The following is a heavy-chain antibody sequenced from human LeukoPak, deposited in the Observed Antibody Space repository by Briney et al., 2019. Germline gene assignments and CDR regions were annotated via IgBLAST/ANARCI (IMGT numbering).Heavy chain of an antibody. CDR3: TRRSVPPSGVEARFDP. J-gene: IGHJ5*02. D-gene: IGHD3-10*01. CDR2: ISGSGGST. CDR1: GFTFSSYA. V-gene: IGHV3-23*01. Sequence: GGSLRLSCAASGFTFSSYAMSWVRQAPGKGLEWVSAISGSGGSTYYADSVKGRFTISRDNSKNTLYLQMNSLRAEDTAFYYCTRRSVPPSGVEARFDPWGQGTLVTVSS.